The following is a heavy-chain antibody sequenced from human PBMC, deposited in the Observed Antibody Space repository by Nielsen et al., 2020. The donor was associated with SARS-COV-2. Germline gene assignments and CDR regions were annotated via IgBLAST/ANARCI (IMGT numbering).Heavy chain of an antibody. CDR1: GFTFDDYG. Sequence: GEFLKISCAASGFTFDDYGMSWVRQVPGKGLEWVSGINWNGGSTGYADSVKGRFTISRDNAKNSLYLQMNSLRAEDTALYHCARDAHGILTGRGWFDPWGQGTLVTVSS. CDR2: INWNGGST. CDR3: ARDAHGILTGRGWFDP. V-gene: IGHV3-20*01. J-gene: IGHJ5*02. D-gene: IGHD3-9*01.